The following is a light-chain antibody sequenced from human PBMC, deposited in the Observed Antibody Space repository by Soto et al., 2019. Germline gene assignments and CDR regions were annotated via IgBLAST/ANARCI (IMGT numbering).Light chain of an antibody. Sequence: AIQMTQSPSSLSASVGDRVTITCRASQGIRNDLGWYQQKPGKAPKLLIYDASSLQSGVPSRFSGSGCGTDFTITISSLQSEDFATYFCVLDYIYPLTFGGGTKVDIK. CDR2: DAS. CDR3: VLDYIYPLT. CDR1: QGIRND. V-gene: IGKV1-6*01. J-gene: IGKJ4*01.